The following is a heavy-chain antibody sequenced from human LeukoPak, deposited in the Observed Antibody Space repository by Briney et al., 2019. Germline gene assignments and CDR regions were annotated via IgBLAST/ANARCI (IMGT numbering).Heavy chain of an antibody. J-gene: IGHJ4*02. CDR1: GFTFSYAW. Sequence: KTGGSLRLSCAASGFTFSYAWMSWVRQAPGKGLEWVGRVKGKTDGGTTDYAAPVKGRFTISRDDSKSTLYLQMNSLKTEDTAVYYCTIPFIMVRGVIPGYWGQGTLVTVSS. V-gene: IGHV3-15*01. D-gene: IGHD3-10*01. CDR3: TIPFIMVRGVIPGY. CDR2: VKGKTDGGTT.